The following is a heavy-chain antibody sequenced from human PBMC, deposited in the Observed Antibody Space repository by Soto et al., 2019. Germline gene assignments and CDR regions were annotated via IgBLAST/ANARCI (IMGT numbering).Heavy chain of an antibody. Sequence: PSETLSLTCTVSGGSISSGGYYWSWIRQHPGKGLEWIGYIYYSGSTYYNPSLKSRVTISVDTSKNQFSLKLSSVTAADTAVYYCARDVGYCSSTSCYGRALDIWGQGTMVIVSS. CDR2: IYYSGST. D-gene: IGHD2-2*03. J-gene: IGHJ3*02. CDR3: ARDVGYCSSTSCYGRALDI. V-gene: IGHV4-31*03. CDR1: GGSISSGGYY.